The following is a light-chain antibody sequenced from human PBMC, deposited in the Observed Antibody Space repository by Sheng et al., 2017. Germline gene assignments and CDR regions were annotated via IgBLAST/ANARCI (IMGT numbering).Light chain of an antibody. CDR2: DAS. J-gene: IGKJ5*01. Sequence: AIQLTQSPSSLSASLGDRVTITCQASQAINSALAWYQQRPGKAPSLLIYDASTLQNGVPSRFSGSGFGTSFTLTISSLQPEDSATYYCQHFYNYPLTFGQGTRLEIE. V-gene: IGKV1D-13*01. CDR3: QHFYNYPLT. CDR1: QAINSA.